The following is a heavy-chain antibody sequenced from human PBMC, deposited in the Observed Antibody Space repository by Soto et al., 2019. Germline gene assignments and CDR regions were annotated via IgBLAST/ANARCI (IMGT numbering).Heavy chain of an antibody. J-gene: IGHJ1*01. CDR3: AKERFQ. V-gene: IGHV3-30*02. CDR2: IWYDGSEK. CDR1: GFTFSDYG. Sequence: QVQLVESGGGVVQPGASLRLSCAASGFTFSDYGMHWVRQAPGKGLQWVALIWYDGSEKRYAESVKGRFTVSRDNAKNTVYWQMNGLGVEDTAVYYCAKERFQ.